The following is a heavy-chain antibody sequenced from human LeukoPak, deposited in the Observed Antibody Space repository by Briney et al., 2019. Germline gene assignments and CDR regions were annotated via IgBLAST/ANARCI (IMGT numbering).Heavy chain of an antibody. CDR3: ARGGSSCTNGVCYTVEGVFYPRYFDY. CDR1: GGSFSGYY. V-gene: IGHV4-34*01. Sequence: SETLSLTCAVYGGSFSGYYWSWIRQPPGKGLEWIGEINHSGSTIYNPSLKNRVTISVDTSKNQFSLNLNSVTAADTAVYYCARGGSSCTNGVCYTVEGVFYPRYFDYWGQGTLVTVSS. D-gene: IGHD2-8*01. CDR2: INHSGST. J-gene: IGHJ4*02.